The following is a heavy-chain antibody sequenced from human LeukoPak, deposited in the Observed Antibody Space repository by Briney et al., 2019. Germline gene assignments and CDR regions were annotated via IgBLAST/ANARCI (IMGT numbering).Heavy chain of an antibody. J-gene: IGHJ3*02. V-gene: IGHV3-23*01. CDR2: VSGSGYNI. CDR1: GFTFEDYG. Sequence: GGSLRLSCVVSGFTFEDYGMSWVRQAPGKGLEWVSTVSGSGYNIDYADSVKGRFTISRDNSKNTLYLQMNSLRVEDTAVYYCAKVSSSRYERSAFDIWGQGTMVIVSS. D-gene: IGHD6-13*01. CDR3: AKVSSSRYERSAFDI.